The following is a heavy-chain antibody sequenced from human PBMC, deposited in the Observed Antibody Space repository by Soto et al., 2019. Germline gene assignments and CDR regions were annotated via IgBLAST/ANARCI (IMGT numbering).Heavy chain of an antibody. V-gene: IGHV3-43*01. D-gene: IGHD6-13*01. J-gene: IGHJ4*01. CDR1: GFIFDDFT. Sequence: WGSLRLSCAASGFIFDDFTMHWVSLVPGKGLQWVSYINWDGRIAMYADSVKGRFTISRDNTNNHLYLQMNSLRSDDTALYYCAKDQGAAVASPGDWGHGTLVTVPQ. CDR3: AKDQGAAVASPGD. CDR2: INWDGRIA.